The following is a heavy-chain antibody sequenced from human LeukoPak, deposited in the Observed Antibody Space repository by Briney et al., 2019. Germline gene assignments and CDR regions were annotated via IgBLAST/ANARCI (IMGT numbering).Heavy chain of an antibody. V-gene: IGHV4-59*08. CDR3: ARHMGYSHVDY. CDR2: IYKSATT. Sequence: SETLSLTCTVSGGSISSFYWSWIRQSPGKGLEWIGYIYKSATTNYNPSLKSRVTISVDTSKNHFSLKLSFVTAADTAMYYCARHMGYSHVDYWGQGTLVTVSS. D-gene: IGHD1-26*01. J-gene: IGHJ4*02. CDR1: GGSISSFY.